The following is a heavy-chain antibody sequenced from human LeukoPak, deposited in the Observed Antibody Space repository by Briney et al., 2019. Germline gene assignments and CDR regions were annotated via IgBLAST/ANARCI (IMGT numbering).Heavy chain of an antibody. CDR2: IYHSGST. V-gene: IGHV4-30-2*01. CDR1: GGSISSGGYS. J-gene: IGHJ6*02. Sequence: TLSLTCAVSGGSISSGGYSWSWIRQPPGKGLEWIGYIYHSGSTYYNPSLKSRVTISVDRSKNQFSLKLSSVTAADTAVYYCARTYYYDSSGYYPHYGMDVWGQGITVTVSS. D-gene: IGHD3-22*01. CDR3: ARTYYYDSSGYYPHYGMDV.